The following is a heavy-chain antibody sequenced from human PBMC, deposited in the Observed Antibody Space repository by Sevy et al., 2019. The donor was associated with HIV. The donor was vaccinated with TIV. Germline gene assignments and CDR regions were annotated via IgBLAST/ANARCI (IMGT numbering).Heavy chain of an antibody. CDR1: GYSFTSYW. CDR3: ARGTTVTRIDY. J-gene: IGHJ4*02. CDR2: IYPGDSHT. V-gene: IGHV5-51*01. Sequence: GESLKISCKGSGYSFTSYWIGWVRQMPGKGLEWMGIIYPGDSHTRYSQSFQGQVTISADKSISTAYLQWSSLKASDTAMYCCARGTTVTRIDYWGQGTLVTVSS. D-gene: IGHD4-17*01.